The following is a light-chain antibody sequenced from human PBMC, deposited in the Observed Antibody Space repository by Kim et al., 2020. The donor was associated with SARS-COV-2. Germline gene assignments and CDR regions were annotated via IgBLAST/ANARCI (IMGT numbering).Light chain of an antibody. CDR2: DAS. CDR1: QRIGTN. J-gene: IGKJ1*01. CDR3: QQYVSWR. Sequence: EIVMTQSPGTLSVSPGESATLSCRASQRIGTNLAWYQQKPGQPPRLLINDASTRATGVPARFSGSGSGTEFTLTISSLQSEDSAVYYCQQYVSWRFGQGTKVDIK. V-gene: IGKV3-15*01.